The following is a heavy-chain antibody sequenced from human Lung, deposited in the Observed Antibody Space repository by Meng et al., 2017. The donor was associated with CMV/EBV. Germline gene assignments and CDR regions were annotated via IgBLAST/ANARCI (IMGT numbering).Heavy chain of an antibody. J-gene: IGHJ4*02. CDR1: GFTFSNAW. D-gene: IGHD3-22*01. Sequence: GGSLRLXXAASGFTFSNAWMSWVRQAPGKGLEWVGRIKSKTDGGTTDYAAPVKGRFTISRDDSKNTLYLQMNSLKTEDTAVYYCTTDWYYYDSSGRRWFDYWGQGTXVTVSS. CDR2: IKSKTDGGTT. V-gene: IGHV3-15*01. CDR3: TTDWYYYDSSGRRWFDY.